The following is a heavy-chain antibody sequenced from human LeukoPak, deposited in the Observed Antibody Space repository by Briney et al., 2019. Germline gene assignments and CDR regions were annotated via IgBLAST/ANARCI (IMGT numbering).Heavy chain of an antibody. CDR2: INGSGGST. J-gene: IGHJ4*02. CDR3: AKLVVVITPKTSHFDY. Sequence: GGSLRLSCAASGFTVSSNYMSWVRQAPGKGLEWVLAINGSGGSTYYADSVKGRFTISRDNSKNTLYLQMNSLRAEDTAVYYCAKLVVVITPKTSHFDYWGQGTLVTVSS. V-gene: IGHV3-23*01. D-gene: IGHD3-22*01. CDR1: GFTVSSNY.